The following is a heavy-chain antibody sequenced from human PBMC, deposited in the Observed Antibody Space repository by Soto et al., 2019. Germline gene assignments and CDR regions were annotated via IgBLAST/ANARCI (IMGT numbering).Heavy chain of an antibody. J-gene: IGHJ4*02. CDR3: ARAPGGPGRYGQY. CDR2: INAGNGNT. CDR1: GYTFTSYA. V-gene: IGHV1-3*01. D-gene: IGHD3-10*01. Sequence: QVQLVQSGAEVKKPGASVKVSCKASGYTFTSYAMHWVRQAPGQRLEWMGWINAGNGNTKYSQKFQGRVTVTRDTSASTASMELSSLRSEDTAVYYCARAPGGPGRYGQYWGQGTLVTVSS.